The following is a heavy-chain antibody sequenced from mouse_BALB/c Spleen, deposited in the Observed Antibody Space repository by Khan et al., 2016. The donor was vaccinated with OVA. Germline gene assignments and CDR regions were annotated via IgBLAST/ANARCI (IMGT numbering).Heavy chain of an antibody. Sequence: VQLKESGPGLVKPSQSLSLTCTVTGYSITSDYAWNWIRQFPGNKLEWMGYISYSGSTSYNPSLKSRISITRDTSTNQFFLQLNSVTTGDTATYYCARRAYYANWYFDVGGAGTTVTVSS. J-gene: IGHJ1*01. D-gene: IGHD1-1*02. CDR1: GYSITSDYA. V-gene: IGHV3-2*02. CDR3: ARRAYYANWYFDV. CDR2: ISYSGST.